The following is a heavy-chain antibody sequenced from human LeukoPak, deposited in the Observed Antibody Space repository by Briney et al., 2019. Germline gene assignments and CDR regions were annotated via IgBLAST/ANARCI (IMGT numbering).Heavy chain of an antibody. CDR3: AREVSHYGLRRNSFDP. CDR2: IDYSGST. Sequence: SETLSLTCTVSGGSITSSDYFWGWIRQPPGKGLEWIGSIDYSGSTYYNPSLKSRVTISLDTSKNQFSLKLSSVTAADTALYYCAREVSHYGLRRNSFDPWGQGTKVTVSS. J-gene: IGHJ5*02. D-gene: IGHD3-10*01. CDR1: GGSITSSDYF. V-gene: IGHV4-39*07.